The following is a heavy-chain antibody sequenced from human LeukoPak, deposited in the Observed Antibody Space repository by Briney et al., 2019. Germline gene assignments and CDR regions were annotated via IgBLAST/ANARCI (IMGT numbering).Heavy chain of an antibody. CDR2: IVGTGDGAGA. V-gene: IGHV3-23*01. CDR3: AKGTSASAYSAMDV. CDR1: GFTFKAFA. Sequence: GASLRLSCTASGFTFKAFAMKWVRQAPGKGLEWVSDIVGTGDGAGAHYADSVKGRFTISRDNSNNMLYLQMNSLRAEDTALYHCAKGTSASAYSAMDVWGQGTTVTVSS. D-gene: IGHD2-2*02. J-gene: IGHJ6*02.